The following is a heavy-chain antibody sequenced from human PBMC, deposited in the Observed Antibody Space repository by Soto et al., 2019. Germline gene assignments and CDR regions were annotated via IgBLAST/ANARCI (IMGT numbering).Heavy chain of an antibody. V-gene: IGHV1-24*01. CDR3: ATGLYARGFLEWLPYPGMDV. J-gene: IGHJ6*02. Sequence: GASVKVSCKVSGYTLTELSMHWVRQAPGEGLEWMGGFDPEDGETIYAQKFQGRVTMTEDTSTDTAYMELSSLRSEDTAVYYCATGLYARGFLEWLPYPGMDVWGQGTTVTVSS. CDR2: FDPEDGET. D-gene: IGHD3-3*01. CDR1: GYTLTELS.